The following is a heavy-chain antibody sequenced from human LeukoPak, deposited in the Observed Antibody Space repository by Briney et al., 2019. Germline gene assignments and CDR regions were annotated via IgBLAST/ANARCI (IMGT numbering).Heavy chain of an antibody. CDR1: GGSFSGYY. CDR2: INHSGST. Sequence: SETLSLTCAVYGGSFSGYYWSWIRQPPGKGLEWIGEINHSGSTNYNPSLKSRVTISVDRSKNQFSLKLTSVTVADTAVYYCMRGGIGYDSDYWGQGHLVTVSS. V-gene: IGHV4-34*01. CDR3: MRGGIGYDSDY. J-gene: IGHJ4*02. D-gene: IGHD5-12*01.